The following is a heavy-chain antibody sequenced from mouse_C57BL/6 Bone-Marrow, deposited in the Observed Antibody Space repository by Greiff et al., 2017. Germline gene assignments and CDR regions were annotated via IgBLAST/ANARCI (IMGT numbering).Heavy chain of an antibody. Sequence: EVQLQQSGPELVKPGASVKISCKASGYSFTGYYMNWVKQSPEKSLEWIGEINPSTGGTTYNQKFKAKATLTVDKSSSTAYMQLKSLTSEDSAVYYCARRVYYGYGYYFDYWGQGTTLTVSS. J-gene: IGHJ2*01. D-gene: IGHD2-2*01. V-gene: IGHV1-42*01. CDR1: GYSFTGYY. CDR2: INPSTGGT. CDR3: ARRVYYGYGYYFDY.